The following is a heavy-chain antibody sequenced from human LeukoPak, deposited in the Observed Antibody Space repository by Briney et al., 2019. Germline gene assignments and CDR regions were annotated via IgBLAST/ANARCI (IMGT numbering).Heavy chain of an antibody. D-gene: IGHD1-26*01. Sequence: GGTLRLSCEASGFSFTTYFISWIRQAPGKGLEWVGYITTSGRSTNYADAVKGRLTISRDNAKKSVYLEMTDLRAEDTAVYYFAREASGNYHVFDSWGQGTLVTVSS. CDR2: ITTSGRST. J-gene: IGHJ4*02. CDR1: GFSFTTYF. CDR3: AREASGNYHVFDS. V-gene: IGHV3-11*04.